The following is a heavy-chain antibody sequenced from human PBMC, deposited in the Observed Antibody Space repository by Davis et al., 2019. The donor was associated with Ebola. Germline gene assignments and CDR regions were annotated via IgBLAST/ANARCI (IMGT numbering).Heavy chain of an antibody. Sequence: ASVKVSCKASGGTFTNYAISWVRQAPGQGLEWMGWISAYNGNTNYAQKLQGRVTMTTDTSTSTAYMELRSLRSDDTAVYYCASYDPNMTSLDYWGQGTLVTVSS. CDR3: ASYDPNMTSLDY. V-gene: IGHV1-18*01. CDR2: ISAYNGNT. J-gene: IGHJ4*02. CDR1: GGTFTNYA. D-gene: IGHD3-16*01.